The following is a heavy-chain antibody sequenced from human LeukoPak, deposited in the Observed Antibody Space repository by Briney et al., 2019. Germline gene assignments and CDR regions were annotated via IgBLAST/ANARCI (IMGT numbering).Heavy chain of an antibody. CDR1: GGSISSYY. D-gene: IGHD2-15*01. J-gene: IGHJ4*02. V-gene: IGHV4-59*01. Sequence: SETLSLTCTVSGGSISSYYWSWIRQPPGKGLEWIGYIYYSGSTNYNPSLKSRVTISVDTSKNQFSLKLGSVTAADTAVYYCARGAADISGYYFDYWGQGTLVTVSS. CDR3: ARGAADISGYYFDY. CDR2: IYYSGST.